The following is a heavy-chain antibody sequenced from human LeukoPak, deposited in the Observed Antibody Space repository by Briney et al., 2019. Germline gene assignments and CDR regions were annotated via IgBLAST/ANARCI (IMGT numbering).Heavy chain of an antibody. V-gene: IGHV4-34*01. CDR2: INHSGST. Sequence: SETLSLTCAVYGGSFSGYYWSWIRQLPGKGLEWIGEINHSGSTNYNPSLKSRVTISVDTSKNQFSLKLSSVTAADTAVYYCVRDQQLGSYNWFDPWGQGNLVTVSS. J-gene: IGHJ5*02. CDR3: VRDQQLGSYNWFDP. D-gene: IGHD6-13*01. CDR1: GGSFSGYY.